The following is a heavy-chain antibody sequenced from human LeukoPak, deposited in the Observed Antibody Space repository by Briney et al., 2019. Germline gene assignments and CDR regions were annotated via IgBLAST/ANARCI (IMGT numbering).Heavy chain of an antibody. V-gene: IGHV4-34*01. Sequence: SETLSLTCAVYGGSFSGYYWSWIRQPPGKGLEWIGEINHSGSTNYNPSLKSRVTISVDTSKNQFSLKLSSVTAADTAVYYCAAAAGKRYFDYWGQGTLVTVSS. CDR1: GGSFSGYY. CDR3: AAAAGKRYFDY. J-gene: IGHJ4*02. CDR2: INHSGST. D-gene: IGHD6-13*01.